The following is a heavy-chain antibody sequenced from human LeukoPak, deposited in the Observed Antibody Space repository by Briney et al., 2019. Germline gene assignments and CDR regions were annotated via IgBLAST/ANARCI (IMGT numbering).Heavy chain of an antibody. D-gene: IGHD3-16*01. CDR1: GVTFSSYD. CDR2: IWYDGSNK. CDR3: AKEVMEDSSAFDP. V-gene: IGHV3-33*06. J-gene: IGHJ5*02. Sequence: GGSLRLSCAASGVTFSSYDMYWGCIGQRTGMGREGVIWYDGSNKYYADSVKGRFTISRDNFKNTLYLQMNSLRAEDTAVYYCAKEVMEDSSAFDPWGQGTLVTVSS.